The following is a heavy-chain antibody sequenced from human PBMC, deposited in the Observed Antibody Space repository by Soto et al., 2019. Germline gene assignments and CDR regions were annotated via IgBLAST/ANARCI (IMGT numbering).Heavy chain of an antibody. V-gene: IGHV3-21*01. D-gene: IGHD6-19*01. Sequence: PGGSLRLSCAASGFSFETYNMNWVRQAPGKGLEWVSSISSGRPDIFYADSVRGRFTISRDDAKKSLFLQMNSLRADDTAVYYCARDHLGIAAGDFDLWGQGTLVTVSS. J-gene: IGHJ4*02. CDR1: GFSFETYN. CDR3: ARDHLGIAAGDFDL. CDR2: ISSGRPDI.